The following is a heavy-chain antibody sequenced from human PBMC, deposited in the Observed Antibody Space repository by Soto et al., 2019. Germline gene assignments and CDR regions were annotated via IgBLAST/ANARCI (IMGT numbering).Heavy chain of an antibody. CDR3: ASGSTYDCGDWYYCGMDV. CDR2: IYYSGST. J-gene: IGHJ6*02. Sequence: SETLSLTCTVSGGSISSGDYYWSWIRQPPGKGLEWIGYIYYSGSTYYNPSIKSRVTISLDTSKNQFSLKLSSVTAADTAVYYCASGSTYDCGDWYYCGMDVWGQGSTVTVSS. D-gene: IGHD4-17*01. CDR1: GGSISSGDYY. V-gene: IGHV4-30-4*01.